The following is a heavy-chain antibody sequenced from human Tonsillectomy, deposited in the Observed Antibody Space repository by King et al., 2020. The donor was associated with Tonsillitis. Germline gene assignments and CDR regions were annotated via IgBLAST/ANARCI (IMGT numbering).Heavy chain of an antibody. Sequence: EVQLVESGGGLVQPGGSLRLSCAASGFTFSSYEMNWVRQAPGTGLEWVSYISSSGSSIYYADSVKGRFTISRDNAKNSLYLQMNSLRAADTAVYYCARRRDIVVVPAALGQLRRDSYYYYYMDGWGKGTTVTVSS. CDR1: GFTFSSYE. CDR3: ARRRDIVVVPAALGQLRRDSYYYYYMDG. V-gene: IGHV3-48*03. CDR2: ISSSGSSI. J-gene: IGHJ6*03. D-gene: IGHD2-2*01.